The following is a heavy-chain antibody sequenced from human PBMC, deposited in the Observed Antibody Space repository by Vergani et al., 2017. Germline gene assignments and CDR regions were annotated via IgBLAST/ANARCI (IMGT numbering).Heavy chain of an antibody. J-gene: IGHJ6*03. CDR2: IYWNDDQ. V-gene: IGHV2-70*19. Sequence: ESGGDLVQPGGSLRLSCAASGFSFTTYAMSWVRQAPGKGLEWLALIYWNDDQHYSPSLNNRVTITKDTAKNQVVLTMTNMDYVDTGTYYCVYRKTEFGTTGCFYPFYYYYYMDVWGKGTTVTVSS. CDR3: VYRKTEFGTTGCFYPFYYYYYMDV. CDR1: GFSFTTYAMS. D-gene: IGHD1-7*01.